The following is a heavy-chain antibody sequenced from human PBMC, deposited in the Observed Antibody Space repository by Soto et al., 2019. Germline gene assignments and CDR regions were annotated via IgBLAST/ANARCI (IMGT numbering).Heavy chain of an antibody. CDR2: IYPGDSDT. J-gene: IGHJ5*02. V-gene: IGHV5-51*01. D-gene: IGHD6-25*01. CDR1: GYSFTIYC. Sequence: GESLKISCKGSGYSFTIYCIGWVLQMPWKGLEWMGIIYPGDSDTRYSPSFQGQVTISADKSISTAYLQWSSLKASDTAMYYCARRSGYSSGGWFDPWGQGTLVTVSS. CDR3: ARRSGYSSGGWFDP.